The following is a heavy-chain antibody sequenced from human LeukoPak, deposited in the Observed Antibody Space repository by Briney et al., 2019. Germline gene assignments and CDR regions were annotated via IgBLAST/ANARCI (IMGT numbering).Heavy chain of an antibody. CDR3: ARGRSGGDYFDP. Sequence: PSQALALTCAVSGGSIGSYYWGWIRQPPGRGREWIGYIHDSGSTKYNPSLKSRVTMSVDTSRNHLSLKLTSVTAADTAVYYCARGRSGGDYFDPWGQGTLVTVSS. D-gene: IGHD3-10*01. J-gene: IGHJ5*02. V-gene: IGHV4-59*01. CDR1: GGSIGSYY. CDR2: IHDSGST.